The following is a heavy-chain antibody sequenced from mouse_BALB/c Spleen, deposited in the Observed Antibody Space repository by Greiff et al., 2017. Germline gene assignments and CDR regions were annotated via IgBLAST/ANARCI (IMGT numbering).Heavy chain of an antibody. Sequence: EVQVVESGPELVKPGASVKISCKASGYTFTDYNMHWVKQSHGKSLEWIGYIYPYNGGTGYNQKFKSKATLTVDNSSSTAYMELRSLTSEDSAVYYCARSGTYYGYDGAWFADWGQGTLVTVSA. CDR2: IYPYNGGT. J-gene: IGHJ3*01. CDR3: ARSGTYYGYDGAWFAD. V-gene: IGHV1S29*02. CDR1: GYTFTDYN. D-gene: IGHD2-9*01.